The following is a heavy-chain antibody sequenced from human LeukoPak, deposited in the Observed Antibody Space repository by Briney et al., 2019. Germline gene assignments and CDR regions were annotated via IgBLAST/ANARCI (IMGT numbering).Heavy chain of an antibody. Sequence: GGSLRLSCAASGFTFNSYALSWVRQAPGKGLEWVSYISSSSSTIYYADSVEGRLTISRDNSKNTVDLQMDSLRPEDTAVYFCVKGKWEDNHYYYGLDVWGQGTTVSVAS. CDR2: ISSSSSTI. J-gene: IGHJ6*02. V-gene: IGHV3-48*04. CDR3: VKGKWEDNHYYYGLDV. D-gene: IGHD1-26*01. CDR1: GFTFNSYA.